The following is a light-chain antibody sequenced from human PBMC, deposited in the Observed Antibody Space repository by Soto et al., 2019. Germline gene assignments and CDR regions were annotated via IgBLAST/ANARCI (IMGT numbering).Light chain of an antibody. CDR2: ASS. Sequence: QSVLAQPPSVSGAPGQRVTIPCTGSSSNIGAGYDAHWYQQSPGTAPKLLIYASSIRPSGVPDRISGSKSGTSASLAISGLQAEDEADYYCHSYDNSLSGSRVFGGGTKLTVL. CDR1: SSNIGAGYD. J-gene: IGLJ3*02. V-gene: IGLV1-40*01. CDR3: HSYDNSLSGSRV.